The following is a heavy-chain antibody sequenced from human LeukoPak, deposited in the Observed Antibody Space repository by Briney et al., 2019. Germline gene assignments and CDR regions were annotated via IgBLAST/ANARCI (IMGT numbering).Heavy chain of an antibody. J-gene: IGHJ5*02. Sequence: SETLSFTCTVSGGSISSHYWSWIRQPPGKGLEWIGNIYYSGSTNYNPSLKSRVTISADTSKNQFSLKLSSVTAAETAVYYCARGVAARRSHWFDPWGQGTLVTVSS. CDR1: GGSISSHY. CDR2: IYYSGST. V-gene: IGHV4-59*11. CDR3: ARGVAARRSHWFDP. D-gene: IGHD6-6*01.